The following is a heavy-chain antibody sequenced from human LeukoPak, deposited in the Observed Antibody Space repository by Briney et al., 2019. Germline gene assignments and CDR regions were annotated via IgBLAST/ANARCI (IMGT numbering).Heavy chain of an antibody. V-gene: IGHV4-59*01. Sequence: PETLSLTCTVSGGSLSNYYWSWIRQPPGKGPEWIGHIYYTGSTNYNLSLKSRVTISVDTSKNQFSLKLTSVTATDTAVYYCASTYSGWYFDYWGQGTLDTVSS. CDR1: GGSLSNYY. J-gene: IGHJ4*02. D-gene: IGHD6-19*01. CDR3: ASTYSGWYFDY. CDR2: IYYTGST.